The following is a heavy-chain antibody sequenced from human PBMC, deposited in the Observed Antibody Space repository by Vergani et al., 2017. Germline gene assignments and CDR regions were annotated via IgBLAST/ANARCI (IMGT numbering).Heavy chain of an antibody. J-gene: IGHJ5*02. V-gene: IGHV4-59*01. Sequence: QVRLQESGPGLVKPSETLSLTCSVSGGSMSGYYWSWIRQPPGKELEWIGYMYHSGSTNYNPSLETRVTISGDTYKNQFSLKLNSVTAADTAVYYCGRVADFYGLGSRLLDLLGQGILVTVSS. CDR2: MYHSGST. CDR1: GGSMSGYY. CDR3: GRVADFYGLGSRLLDL. D-gene: IGHD3-10*01.